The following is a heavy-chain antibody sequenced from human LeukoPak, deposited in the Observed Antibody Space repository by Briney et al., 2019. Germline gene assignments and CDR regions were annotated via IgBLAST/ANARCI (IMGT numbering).Heavy chain of an antibody. V-gene: IGHV3-21*01. CDR3: ARITMVRGVMKLPTDAFDI. J-gene: IGHJ3*02. D-gene: IGHD3-10*01. CDR2: ISSSGAKT. CDR1: GFTFSSYS. Sequence: PGGSLRLSCAASGFTFSSYSMNWVRQAPGKGLQWVSSISSSGAKTYYADSVKGRFTISRDNSKNTLYLQMNSLRAEDTAVYYCARITMVRGVMKLPTDAFDIWGQGTMVTVSS.